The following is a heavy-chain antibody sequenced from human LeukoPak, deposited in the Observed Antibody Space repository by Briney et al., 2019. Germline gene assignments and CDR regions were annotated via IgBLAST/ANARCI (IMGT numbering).Heavy chain of an antibody. CDR3: ARSFWSGYYIIQNWFDP. V-gene: IGHV1-69*13. CDR2: IIPIFGTA. Sequence: SVKVSCKASGGTFSSYAISWVRQAPGQGLEWMGGIIPIFGTANYAQKFQGRVTITADESTSRAYMELSSLRSEDTAVYYCARSFWSGYYIIQNWFDPWGQGTLVTVSS. CDR1: GGTFSSYA. J-gene: IGHJ5*02. D-gene: IGHD3-3*01.